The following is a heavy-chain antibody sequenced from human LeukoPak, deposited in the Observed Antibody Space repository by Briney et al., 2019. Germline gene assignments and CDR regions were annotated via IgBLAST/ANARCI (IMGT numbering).Heavy chain of an antibody. CDR2: ISFISSTI. Sequence: GGSLRLSCAASGFNFSTYSMNWVRQAPGKGLEWVSYISFISSTIYYADSVKGRFTISRDNAKNSLYLQMNSLRPEDTAVYYCAKDARRTFGLSSGLYRGSYYFDYWGQGTLVTVSS. J-gene: IGHJ4*02. CDR1: GFNFSTYS. D-gene: IGHD6-19*01. CDR3: AKDARRTFGLSSGLYRGSYYFDY. V-gene: IGHV3-48*01.